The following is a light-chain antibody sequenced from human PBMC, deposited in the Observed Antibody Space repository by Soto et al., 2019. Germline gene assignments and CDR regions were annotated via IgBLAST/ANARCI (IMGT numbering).Light chain of an antibody. CDR3: QQYNSYPWT. CDR1: PSISSW. V-gene: IGKV1-5*03. CDR2: KAS. Sequence: DIQMTQSPSTLSASVGDRVTITCRASPSISSWLAWYQQKPGKAPKLLIYKASSLESGVTSRFSGSGSGTEFPLTISSLQPDDFATYYCQQYNSYPWTFGQGTKVEIK. J-gene: IGKJ1*01.